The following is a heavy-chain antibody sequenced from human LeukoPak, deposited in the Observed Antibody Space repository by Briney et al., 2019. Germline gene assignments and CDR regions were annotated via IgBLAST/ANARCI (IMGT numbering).Heavy chain of an antibody. V-gene: IGHV3-23*01. D-gene: IGHD6-19*01. J-gene: IGHJ4*02. CDR1: GFTFSSYG. Sequence: GGSLRLSCAASGFTFSSYGMSWVRQAPGKGLEWVSAISGSGGSTYYADSVKGRFTISRDNSKNTLYLQMNSLRAEDTAVYYCARDLYSSGWFVMGYWGQGTLVTVSS. CDR3: ARDLYSSGWFVMGY. CDR2: ISGSGGST.